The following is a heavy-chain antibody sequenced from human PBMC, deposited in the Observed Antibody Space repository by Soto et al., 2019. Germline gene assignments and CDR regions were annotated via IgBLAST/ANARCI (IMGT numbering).Heavy chain of an antibody. CDR1: GSSISSTSYY. J-gene: IGHJ6*02. D-gene: IGHD3-10*01. CDR3: ARQSVNYYGSGSYPVYYYGMDV. Sequence: SETLSLTCTVSGSSISSTSYYWGWIRQPPGKGLEWIGSIYYSGSTYYNPSLKSRVTISVDTSKNQFSLKLSSVTAADTAVYYCARQSVNYYGSGSYPVYYYGMDVWGQGTTVT. CDR2: IYYSGST. V-gene: IGHV4-39*01.